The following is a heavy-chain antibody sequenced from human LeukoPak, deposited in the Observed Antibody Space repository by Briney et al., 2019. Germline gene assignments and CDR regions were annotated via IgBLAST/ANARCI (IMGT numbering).Heavy chain of an antibody. V-gene: IGHV3-11*01. CDR2: ISSSGSTI. J-gene: IGHJ6*03. CDR1: GFTFSDYY. Sequence: GGSLRLSCAASGFTFSDYYMSWIRQAQGKGLEWVSYISSSGSTIYYADSVKGRFTISRDNAKNSLYLQMNSLRAEDTAVYYCARAPPAVYYYYMDVWGKGTTVTVSS. CDR3: ARAPPAVYYYYMDV.